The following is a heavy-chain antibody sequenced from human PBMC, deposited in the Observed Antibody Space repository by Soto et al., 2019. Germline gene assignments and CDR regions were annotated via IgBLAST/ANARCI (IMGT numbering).Heavy chain of an antibody. V-gene: IGHV4-59*01. CDR2: IYYSGST. D-gene: IGHD3-16*02. Sequence: PSETLSLTCTVSGGSISSYYWSWIRQPPGKGLEWIGYIYYSGSTNYNPSLKSRVTISVDTSKNQFSLKLSSVTAADTAVYYCARDDYVWGSYRYIGQWGQGTLVTVSS. CDR1: GGSISSYY. CDR3: ARDDYVWGSYRYIGQ. J-gene: IGHJ4*02.